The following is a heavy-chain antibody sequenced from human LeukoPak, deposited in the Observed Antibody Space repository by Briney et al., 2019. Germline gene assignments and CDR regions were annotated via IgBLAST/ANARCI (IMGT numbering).Heavy chain of an antibody. Sequence: SETLSLTCTVSGVSISSGDYYWSWIRQPPGKGLEWIGYISDRGRTYYNPSLKSQATLSVATSKNQFSLKLSSVTAADTAVYYCARTRVGFCSGGGCYRLFDYWGRGTLVIVSS. CDR3: ARTRVGFCSGGGCYRLFDY. CDR1: GVSISSGDYY. CDR2: ISDRGRT. V-gene: IGHV4-30-4*01. J-gene: IGHJ4*02. D-gene: IGHD2-15*01.